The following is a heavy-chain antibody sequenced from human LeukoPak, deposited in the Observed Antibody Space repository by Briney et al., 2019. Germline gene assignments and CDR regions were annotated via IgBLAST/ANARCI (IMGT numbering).Heavy chain of an antibody. J-gene: IGHJ4*02. D-gene: IGHD1-26*01. CDR2: ISSSSSTI. CDR1: GFIFNSYS. V-gene: IGHV3-48*01. Sequence: GGSLRLSCEVSGFIFNSYSMTWVRQAPGKGLEWVSYISSSSSTIYYADSVKGRFTISRDNAKNSLYLQMNSLRAEDTALYHCAREGGKGELSYLGQGTLVTVSS. CDR3: AREGGKGELSY.